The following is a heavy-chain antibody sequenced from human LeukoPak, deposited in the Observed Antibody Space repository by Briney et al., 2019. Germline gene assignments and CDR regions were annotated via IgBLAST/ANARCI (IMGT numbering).Heavy chain of an antibody. CDR3: ASYQQGDGSGSWAFDI. D-gene: IGHD3-10*01. CDR1: GGSISTSSYY. J-gene: IGHJ3*02. CDR2: IFYSGST. V-gene: IGHV4-39*07. Sequence: SETLSLTCTVSGGSISTSSYYWGWVRQPPGKGLEWIGNIFYSGSTYYSPSLKSRVTISLDTSRNQFSLKLSSVTAADTAVYYCASYQQGDGSGSWAFDIWGQGTMVTVSS.